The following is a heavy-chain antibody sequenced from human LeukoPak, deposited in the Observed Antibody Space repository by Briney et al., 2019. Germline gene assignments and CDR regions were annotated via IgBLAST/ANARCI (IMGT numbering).Heavy chain of an antibody. J-gene: IGHJ5*02. V-gene: IGHV3-30*18. CDR1: GFIFTKYW. Sequence: GGSLRLSCAASGFIFTKYWMHWVRQAPGKGLEYVALTSYDGNNEYYADSVEGRFTISRDNSKNTVYLQMNSLRVEDTAVYYCAKGFYDSGPWGQGTLVTVSS. D-gene: IGHD3-22*01. CDR2: TSYDGNNE. CDR3: AKGFYDSGP.